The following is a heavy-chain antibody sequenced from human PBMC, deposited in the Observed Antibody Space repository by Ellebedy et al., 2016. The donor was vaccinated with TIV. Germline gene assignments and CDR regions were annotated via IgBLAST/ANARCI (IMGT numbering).Heavy chain of an antibody. J-gene: IGHJ4*02. Sequence: GESLKISCAASGFTFSSYAMHWVRQAPGKGLEWVAVISYDGSNKYYADSVKGRFTISRDNSKNTLYLQMNSLRAEDTAVYYCASSYSGWYEFGDYWGQGTLVTVSS. V-gene: IGHV3-30-3*01. CDR2: ISYDGSNK. CDR1: GFTFSSYA. D-gene: IGHD6-19*01. CDR3: ASSYSGWYEFGDY.